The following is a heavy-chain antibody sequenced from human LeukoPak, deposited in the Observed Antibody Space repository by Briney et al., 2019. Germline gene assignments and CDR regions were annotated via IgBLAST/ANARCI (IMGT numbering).Heavy chain of an antibody. J-gene: IGHJ5*02. D-gene: IGHD6-13*01. V-gene: IGHV4-30-2*01. CDR1: GGSISSGGYS. CDR2: IYHSGST. Sequence: SETLSLTCAVSGGSISSGGYSWSWLRQPPGKGLEWIGYIYHSGSTYYNPSLKSRVTISVDRSKNQFSLKLSSVTAADTAVYYCASYSSSATFDPWGQGTLVTVSS. CDR3: ASYSSSATFDP.